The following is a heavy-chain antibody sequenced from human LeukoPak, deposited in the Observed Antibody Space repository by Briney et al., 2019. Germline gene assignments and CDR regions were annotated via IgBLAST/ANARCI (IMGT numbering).Heavy chain of an antibody. D-gene: IGHD3-3*01. CDR3: ARGSITVVPAFDI. CDR2: IYHSGRS. Sequence: SETLSLTCSVSGDSITSGHYWGWIRQPPGKGLEWIGDIYHSGRSNCNPSLKSRGTISVDTSKNQFSLKLSSVTAADTAVYYCARGSITVVPAFDIWGQGTMVTVSS. CDR1: GDSITSGHY. J-gene: IGHJ3*02. V-gene: IGHV4-38-2*02.